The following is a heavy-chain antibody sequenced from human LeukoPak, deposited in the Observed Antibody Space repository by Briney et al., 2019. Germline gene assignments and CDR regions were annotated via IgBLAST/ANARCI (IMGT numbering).Heavy chain of an antibody. CDR2: IYYSGST. D-gene: IGHD3-22*01. J-gene: IGHJ6*02. CDR3: ARDRSYYDSSGYYPADPYYYYGMDV. Sequence: SETLSLTCTVSGGSISSYYWSWIRQPPGKGLEWIGYIYYSGSTNYNPSLKSRVTISVDTSKNQFSLKLSSVTAADTAVYYCARDRSYYDSSGYYPADPYYYYGMDVWGQGTTVTVSS. V-gene: IGHV4-59*01. CDR1: GGSISSYY.